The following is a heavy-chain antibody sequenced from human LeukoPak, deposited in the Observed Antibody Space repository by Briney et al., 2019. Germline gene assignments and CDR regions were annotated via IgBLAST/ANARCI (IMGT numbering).Heavy chain of an antibody. CDR2: INHSGST. CDR1: GGSFSGYY. Sequence: SETLSLTCAVYGGSFSGYYWSWIRQPPGKGLAWIGEINHSGSTNYNPSLKSRVTISVDTPKNQFSLKLSSVTAADTAVYYCARARIRITMVRGVINGSRYGMDVWAKGPRSPSPQ. J-gene: IGHJ6*04. D-gene: IGHD3-10*01. CDR3: ARARIRITMVRGVINGSRYGMDV. V-gene: IGHV4-34*01.